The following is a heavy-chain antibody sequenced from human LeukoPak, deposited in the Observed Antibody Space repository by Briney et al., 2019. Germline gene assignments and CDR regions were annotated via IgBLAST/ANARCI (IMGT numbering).Heavy chain of an antibody. CDR2: ISGSGGST. D-gene: IGHD3-22*01. CDR1: GFTFSSYS. Sequence: GGSLRLSCAASGFTFSSYSMNWVRQAPGKGLEWVSAISGSGGSTYYADSVKGRFTISRDNAKNSLYLQMNSLRIEDTALYYCAKDVQLSSNAYYNYFDYWGQGTLVTVSS. V-gene: IGHV3-21*04. CDR3: AKDVQLSSNAYYNYFDY. J-gene: IGHJ4*02.